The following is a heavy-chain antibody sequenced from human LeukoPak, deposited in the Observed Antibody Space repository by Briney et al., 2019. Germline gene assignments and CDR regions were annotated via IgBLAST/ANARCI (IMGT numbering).Heavy chain of an antibody. Sequence: GGSLRLSCAASGFTFSSYGMHWARQAPGKGLEWVAVIWYDGSNKYYADSVKGRFTISRDNSKNTLYLQMNSLRAEDTAVYYCARGQPYYDILTGNLDYWGQGTLVTVSS. D-gene: IGHD3-9*01. J-gene: IGHJ4*02. V-gene: IGHV3-33*01. CDR1: GFTFSSYG. CDR2: IWYDGSNK. CDR3: ARGQPYYDILTGNLDY.